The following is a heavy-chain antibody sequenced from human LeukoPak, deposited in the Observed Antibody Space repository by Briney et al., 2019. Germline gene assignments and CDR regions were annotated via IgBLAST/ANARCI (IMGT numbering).Heavy chain of an antibody. V-gene: IGHV1-69*01. J-gene: IGHJ6*02. Sequence: ASVKVSCKASGGTFSSYAISWVRQAPGQGLEWMGGIIPIFGTANYAQKFQGRVTITADESTSTAYMELSSLRSEDTAVYYCARPYYSDYYYYYGMDVWGQGTMVTVSS. CDR1: GGTFSSYA. CDR3: ARPYYSDYYYYYGMDV. D-gene: IGHD3-10*01. CDR2: IIPIFGTA.